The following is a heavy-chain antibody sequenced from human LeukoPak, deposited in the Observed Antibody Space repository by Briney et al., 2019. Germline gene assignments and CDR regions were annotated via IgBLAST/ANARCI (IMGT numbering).Heavy chain of an antibody. V-gene: IGHV3-21*04. Sequence: GGSLRLSCTASTFIFNDYNMNWVRQAPGKGLEWVSSISSSAAYSYYADSVKGRFTISRDNAKNSLYLQMNSLRAEDTAVYYCAKPRPGGSTEPFDSWGQGTLVTVSS. J-gene: IGHJ4*02. CDR2: ISSSAAYS. D-gene: IGHD1-26*01. CDR3: AKPRPGGSTEPFDS. CDR1: TFIFNDYN.